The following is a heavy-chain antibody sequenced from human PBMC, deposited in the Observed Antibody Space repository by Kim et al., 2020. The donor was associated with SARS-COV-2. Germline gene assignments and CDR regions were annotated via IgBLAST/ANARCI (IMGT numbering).Heavy chain of an antibody. V-gene: IGHV4-59*08. CDR1: GGSISSYY. J-gene: IGHJ4*02. Sequence: SETLSLTCTVSGGSISSYYWSWIRQPPGKGLEWIGYIYYSGSTNYNPSLKSRVTISVDTSKNQFSLKLSSVTAADTAVYYCARQIAGARTVTTGFDYWGQGTLVSVSS. CDR3: ARQIAGARTVTTGFDY. CDR2: IYYSGST. D-gene: IGHD4-17*01.